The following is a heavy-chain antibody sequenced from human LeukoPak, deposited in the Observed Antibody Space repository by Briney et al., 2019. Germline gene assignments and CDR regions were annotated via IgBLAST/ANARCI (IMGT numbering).Heavy chain of an antibody. V-gene: IGHV1-69*04. D-gene: IGHD3-16*01. Sequence: GSSVKVSCKASGGTFSSYAISWVRQAPGQGLEWMGRIIPILGIANYAQKFQGRVTITADKSTSTAYMELSSLRSEDTAVYYCATPDGGGSGPFGYWGQGTLVTVSS. J-gene: IGHJ4*02. CDR3: ATPDGGGSGPFGY. CDR2: IIPILGIA. CDR1: GGTFSSYA.